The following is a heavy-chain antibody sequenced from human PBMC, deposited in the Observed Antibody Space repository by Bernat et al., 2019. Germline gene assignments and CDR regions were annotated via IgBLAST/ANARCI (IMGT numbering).Heavy chain of an antibody. CDR1: GFTFSSYD. CDR3: AKILSKVGYYWYGADV. V-gene: IGHV3-23*01. CDR2: ISGGGDRT. D-gene: IGHD2-15*01. J-gene: IGHJ6*02. Sequence: EVQLLESGGGLVQPGGSLRLSCAASGFTFSSYDMIWVRQAPGKGLEWVSGISGGGDRTYEADSVKGRFTISRDNSKNTLSLQMNSLRAEDTAVYYCAKILSKVGYYWYGADVWGQGTTVTVSS.